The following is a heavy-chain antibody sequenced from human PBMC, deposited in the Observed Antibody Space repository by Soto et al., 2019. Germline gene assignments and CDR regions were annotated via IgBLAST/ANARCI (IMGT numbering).Heavy chain of an antibody. J-gene: IGHJ4*02. D-gene: IGHD1-26*01. Sequence: EVQLLESGGGLVQPGGSLRLSCVASGITFSDYWMYWVRQVPGKGLEWVSGISGLAGSTYYADSVRGRITISRDNSKNPLDVQMNVLRGESTAVYYGARSNWDKSSHYYFDYWGQGTLLTVFS. CDR2: ISGLAGST. V-gene: IGHV3-23*01. CDR1: GITFSDYW. CDR3: ARSNWDKSSHYYFDY.